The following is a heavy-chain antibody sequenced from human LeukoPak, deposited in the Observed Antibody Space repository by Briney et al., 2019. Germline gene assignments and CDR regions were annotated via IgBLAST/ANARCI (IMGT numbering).Heavy chain of an antibody. V-gene: IGHV3-53*01. CDR1: GFTVSTNY. J-gene: IGHJ5*02. CDR3: VRGDNWFDP. Sequence: GGSLRLTCVPSGFTVSTNYMTWVRQAPGKGLEWVSVIYGGGTTYYADSVKGRFTISRDNSKNTVYLQMNSLRAEDAAVYYCVRGDNWFDPWGQGTLVTVSS. CDR2: IYGGGTT.